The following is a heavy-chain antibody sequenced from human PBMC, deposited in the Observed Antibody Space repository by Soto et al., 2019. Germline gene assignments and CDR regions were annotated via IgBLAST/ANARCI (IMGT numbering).Heavy chain of an antibody. J-gene: IGHJ6*03. CDR1: GFTFTSSA. D-gene: IGHD2-2*01. Sequence: SVKVSCKASGFTFTSSAMQWVRQARGQRLEWIGWIVVGSGNTNYAQKFQERVTITRDMSTSTAYMELSSLRSEDTAVYYCAADGGGYCSSTSCPLYYYYMDVWGKGTTVTVSS. CDR2: IVVGSGNT. CDR3: AADGGGYCSSTSCPLYYYYMDV. V-gene: IGHV1-58*02.